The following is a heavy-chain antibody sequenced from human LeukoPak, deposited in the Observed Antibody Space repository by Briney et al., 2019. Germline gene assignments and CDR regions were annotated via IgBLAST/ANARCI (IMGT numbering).Heavy chain of an antibody. D-gene: IGHD3-10*01. CDR1: GFTFSSYW. Sequence: GGSLRLSCAASGFTFSSYWMRWVRQAPGKGLVWVSRINSDGSSTNYADSVKGRFTISRDNAKNTLYLQMNSLRAEDTAVYYCAREGKGAEFDYWGQGTLVTVSS. CDR3: AREGKGAEFDY. CDR2: INSDGSST. J-gene: IGHJ4*02. V-gene: IGHV3-74*01.